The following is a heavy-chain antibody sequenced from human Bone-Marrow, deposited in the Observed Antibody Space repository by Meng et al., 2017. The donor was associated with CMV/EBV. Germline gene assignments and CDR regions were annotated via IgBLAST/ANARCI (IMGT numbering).Heavy chain of an antibody. V-gene: IGHV4-39*07. CDR1: GCSISSSSYY. CDR2: IYYSGST. J-gene: IGHJ6*02. CDR3: ARDRCSSTSCYGPYYGMDV. D-gene: IGHD2-2*01. Sequence: SETLSPTCTVSGCSISSSSYYWGWIRQPPGKGLEWIGSIYYSGSTYYNPSLKSRVTISVDTSKNQFSLKLSSVTAADTAVYYCARDRCSSTSCYGPYYGMDVWGQGTTVTVSS.